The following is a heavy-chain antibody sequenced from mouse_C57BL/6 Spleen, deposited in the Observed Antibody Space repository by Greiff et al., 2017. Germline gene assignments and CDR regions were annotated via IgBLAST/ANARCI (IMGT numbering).Heavy chain of an antibody. V-gene: IGHV1-26*01. CDR3: ARSYDEGDWYFDV. CDR2: INPNNGGT. J-gene: IGHJ1*03. CDR1: GYTFTDYY. D-gene: IGHD1-1*01. Sequence: EVQLQQSGPELVKPGASVKISCKASGYTFTDYYMNWVKQSHGKSLEWIGDINPNNGGTSYNQKFKGKATLTVDKSSSTAYMELRSLTSEDSAVYYCARSYDEGDWYFDVWGTGTTVTVSS.